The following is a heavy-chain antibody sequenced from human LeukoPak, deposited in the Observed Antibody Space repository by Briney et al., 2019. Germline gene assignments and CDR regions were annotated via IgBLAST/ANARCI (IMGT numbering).Heavy chain of an antibody. J-gene: IGHJ6*02. D-gene: IGHD2-15*01. CDR3: ARYCSGGSCYLLYGMDV. CDR1: GYTFTGYY. Sequence: ASVKVSCKASGYTFTGYYMHWVRQAPGQGLEWMGWINPNSGGTNYAQKFQGRVTMTRDTSVSTAYMELNRLRSDDTGVYYCARYCSGGSCYLLYGMDVWGQGTTVTVSS. V-gene: IGHV1-2*02. CDR2: INPNSGGT.